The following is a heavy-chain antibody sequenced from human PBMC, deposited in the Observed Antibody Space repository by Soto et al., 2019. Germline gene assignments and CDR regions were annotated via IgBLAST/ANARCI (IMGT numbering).Heavy chain of an antibody. CDR2: IYHGGIT. CDR3: ARTGEFYYYDNRGLPFDP. V-gene: IGHV4-4*02. J-gene: IGHJ5*02. Sequence: SETLSLTCTVSGASLSSTKWRCWVRPPPGKVLEWIGDIYHGGITNYNPSLKSRVTISIDKSKNQFSLKLKSVTAADPAVYFCARTGEFYYYDNRGLPFDPWGQGTLVTVSS. CDR1: GASLSSTKW. D-gene: IGHD3-22*01.